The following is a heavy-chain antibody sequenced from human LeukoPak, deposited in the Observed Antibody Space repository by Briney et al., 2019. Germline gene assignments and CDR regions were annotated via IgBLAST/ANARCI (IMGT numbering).Heavy chain of an antibody. CDR3: ARARRGSGSYYNSIH. D-gene: IGHD3-10*01. V-gene: IGHV3-7*01. Sequence: GGSLRLSCAASGFTVSSNYMSWVRQAPGKGLEWVANIKQDGSEKYYVDSVKGRFTISRDNAKNSLYLQMNSLRAEDTAVYYCARARRGSGSYYNSIHWGQGTLVTVSS. CDR2: IKQDGSEK. J-gene: IGHJ4*02. CDR1: GFTVSSNY.